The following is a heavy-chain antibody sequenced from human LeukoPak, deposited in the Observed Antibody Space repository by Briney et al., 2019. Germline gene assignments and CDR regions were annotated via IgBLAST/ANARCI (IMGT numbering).Heavy chain of an antibody. D-gene: IGHD4-11*01. CDR3: ARGSADYNNFWLSH. V-gene: IGHV3-7*01. J-gene: IGHJ4*02. CDR1: GFTFSNYW. CDR2: IRQDGSER. Sequence: GGSLRLSCAASGFTFSNYWMSWVRQAPGKGLEWVANIRQDGSERYYVDSVKGRFTISRDNAKKSLSLQMNILRAEDTAVYYCARGSADYNNFWLSHWGQGTLVTVSS.